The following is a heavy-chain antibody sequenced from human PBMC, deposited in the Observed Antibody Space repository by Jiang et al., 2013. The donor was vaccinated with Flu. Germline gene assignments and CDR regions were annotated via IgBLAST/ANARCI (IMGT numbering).Heavy chain of an antibody. CDR2: IDPSDSYT. V-gene: IGHV5-10-1*01. CDR3: ARQDGLWFDP. Sequence: WVRQMPGKGLEWMGRIDPSDSYTNYSPSFQGHVTISADKSISTAYLQWSSLKASDTAMYYCARQDGLWFDPWGQGTLVTVSS. J-gene: IGHJ5*02.